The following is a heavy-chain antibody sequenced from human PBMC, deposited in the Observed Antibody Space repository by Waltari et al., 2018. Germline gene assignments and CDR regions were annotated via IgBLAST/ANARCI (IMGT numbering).Heavy chain of an antibody. D-gene: IGHD3-3*01. CDR3: ARETHFVRFNAFDI. Sequence: QVQLQESGPGLVKPSQTLSLTCTVSGGSIGGGDYFWAWIRQPPGKGLEWIGYIYYTGSTYYKSSLRSRATISVDPSKNQFSLKVRSVTAADTAVYYCARETHFVRFNAFDIWGQGTTVTVSS. V-gene: IGHV4-30-4*08. CDR2: IYYTGST. J-gene: IGHJ3*02. CDR1: GGSIGGGDYF.